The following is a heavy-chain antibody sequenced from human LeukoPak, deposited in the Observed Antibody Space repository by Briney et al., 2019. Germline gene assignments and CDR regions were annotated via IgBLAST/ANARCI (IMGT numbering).Heavy chain of an antibody. CDR2: ISYDGSNK. V-gene: IGHV3-30*04. CDR1: GFTFSGYP. D-gene: IGHD5-18*01. J-gene: IGHJ4*02. CDR3: ARDWYSYGTLDY. Sequence: GKSLRLSCAASGFTFSGYPIHWVRQAPGKGLEWVAVISYDGSNKYYADSVKGRFTISRDNSKNTLYLQMNSLRAEDTAVYYCARDWYSYGTLDYWGQGTLVTVSS.